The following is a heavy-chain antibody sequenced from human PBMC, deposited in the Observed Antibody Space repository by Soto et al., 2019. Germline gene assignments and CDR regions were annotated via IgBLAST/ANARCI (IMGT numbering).Heavy chain of an antibody. V-gene: IGHV3-30*18. CDR1: GFTFSSYG. D-gene: IGHD3-3*01. Sequence: GGSLRLSCAASGFTFSSYGMHWVRQAPGKGLEWVAVISYDGSNKYYADSVKGRFTISRDNSKNTLYLQMNSLRAEDTAVYYCAKGKYDFWSGQHIPYWGQGTLVTVSS. CDR2: ISYDGSNK. J-gene: IGHJ4*02. CDR3: AKGKYDFWSGQHIPY.